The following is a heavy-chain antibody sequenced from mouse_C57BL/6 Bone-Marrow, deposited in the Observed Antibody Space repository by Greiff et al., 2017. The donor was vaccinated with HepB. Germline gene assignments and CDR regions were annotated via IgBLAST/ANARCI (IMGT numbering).Heavy chain of an antibody. Sequence: EVKVEESGGGLVQPGGSMKLSCVASGFTFSNYWMNWVRQSPEKGLEWVAQIRLKSDNYATHYAETVKGRFTTSRDDSKSSVYLQMNNLRDEDTGIYYCTENYVDYWGQGTTLTVSS. CDR3: TENYVDY. CDR1: GFTFSNYW. CDR2: IRLKSDNYAT. J-gene: IGHJ2*01. V-gene: IGHV6-3*01.